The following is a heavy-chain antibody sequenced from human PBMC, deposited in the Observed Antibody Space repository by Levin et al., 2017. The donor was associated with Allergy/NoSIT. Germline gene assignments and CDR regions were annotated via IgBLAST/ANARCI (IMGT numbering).Heavy chain of an antibody. V-gene: IGHV3-23*01. J-gene: IGHJ4*02. CDR3: AKGHRYGDPYYFDF. Sequence: GESLKISCAASGFDVGRHSMMWVRQPPGKGLEWVSAISGYDKATYYADSVKGRFVVSWDYSTGTLFLDMNSLGVDDTAVYFCAKGHRYGDPYYFDFWGQGTLVDVSS. CDR2: ISGYDKAT. CDR1: GFDVGRHS. D-gene: IGHD4-17*01.